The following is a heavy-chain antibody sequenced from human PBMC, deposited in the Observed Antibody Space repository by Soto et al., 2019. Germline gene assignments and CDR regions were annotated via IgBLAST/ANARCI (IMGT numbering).Heavy chain of an antibody. V-gene: IGHV3-33*01. D-gene: IGHD2-2*01. CDR3: ASEAWYCSSTSCYAFDI. J-gene: IGHJ3*02. CDR2: IWYDGSNK. Sequence: QVQLVESGGGVVQPGRSLRLSCAASGFTFSSYGMHWVRQAPGKGLEWVAVIWYDGSNKYYADSVKGRFTISRDNSQKTLYLQMNSLRGEDTAVYYLASEAWYCSSTSCYAFDIRGPGTMGNGSS. CDR1: GFTFSSYG.